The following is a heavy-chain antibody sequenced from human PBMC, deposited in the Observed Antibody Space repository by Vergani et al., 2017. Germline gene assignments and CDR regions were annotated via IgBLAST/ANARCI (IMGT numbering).Heavy chain of an antibody. V-gene: IGHV4-59*12. CDR2: IYYSGST. CDR3: AREGITMVRGGGWFDP. Sequence: QVQLQESGPGLVKPSETLSLTCTVSGGSISSYYWSWIRQPPGKGLEWIGYIYYSGSTYYNPSLKSRVTISVDTSKNQFSLKLSSVTAADTAVYYCAREGITMVRGGGWFDPWGQGTLVTVSS. J-gene: IGHJ5*02. D-gene: IGHD3-10*01. CDR1: GGSISSYY.